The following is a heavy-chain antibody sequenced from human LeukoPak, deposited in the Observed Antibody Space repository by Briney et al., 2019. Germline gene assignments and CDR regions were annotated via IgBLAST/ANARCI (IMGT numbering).Heavy chain of an antibody. CDR2: IIPIFGTA. CDR1: GGTFSSYA. CDR3: ARAWRVNWGVDY. Sequence: GASVKVSCKASGGTFSSYAISWVRQAPGQGLEWMGGIIPIFGTANYAQKFQGRVTMTTDTSTSTAYMELRSLRSDDTAVYYCARAWRVNWGVDYWGQGTLVTVSS. V-gene: IGHV1-69*05. J-gene: IGHJ4*02. D-gene: IGHD7-27*01.